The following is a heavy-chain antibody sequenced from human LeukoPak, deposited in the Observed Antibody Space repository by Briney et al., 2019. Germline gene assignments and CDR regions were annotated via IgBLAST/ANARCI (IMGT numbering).Heavy chain of an antibody. D-gene: IGHD6-13*01. J-gene: IGHJ5*02. CDR2: ISGSGGST. CDR1: GFTFSSYA. CDR3: AKDPPMGIGSSWYANWFDP. V-gene: IGHV3-23*01. Sequence: GSLRLSCAASGFTFSSYAMSWVRQAPGKGLEWVSAISGSGGSTYYADSVKGRFTISRDNSKNTLYLQMNSLRAEDTAVYYCAKDPPMGIGSSWYANWFDPWGQGTLVTVSS.